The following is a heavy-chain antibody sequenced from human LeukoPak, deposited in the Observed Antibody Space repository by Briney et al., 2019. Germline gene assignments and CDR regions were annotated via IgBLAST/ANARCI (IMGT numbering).Heavy chain of an antibody. CDR3: ARHNRGTHGSFDY. V-gene: IGHV4-38-2*01. D-gene: IGHD2-8*01. CDR1: GYSISSGYY. CDR2: IYHSGST. Sequence: SETLSLTCAVSGYSISSGYYWGWIRQPPGKGLDWIGSIYHSGSTYYNPSLKSRVPISVDTSKNQFSLKLRSVTAADTAVYYCARHNRGTHGSFDYWGQGTLVTVSS. J-gene: IGHJ4*02.